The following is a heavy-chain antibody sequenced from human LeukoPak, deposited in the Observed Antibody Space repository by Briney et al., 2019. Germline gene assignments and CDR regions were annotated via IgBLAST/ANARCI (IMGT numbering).Heavy chain of an antibody. CDR1: GASLSSYY. CDR2: ISYSGST. J-gene: IGHJ4*02. D-gene: IGHD5-24*01. CDR3: VRGAGWLPDY. Sequence: SETLSLTCTVSGASLSSYYCSWIRQPPGKGLEWIGLISYSGSTKYNSSLESRVTISTDTSKSQCSLKLSSVTAADTAVYYCVRGAGWLPDYWGQGTLVTVSS. V-gene: IGHV4-59*01.